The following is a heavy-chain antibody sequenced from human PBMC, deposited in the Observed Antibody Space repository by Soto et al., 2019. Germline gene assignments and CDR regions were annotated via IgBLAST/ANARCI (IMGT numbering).Heavy chain of an antibody. J-gene: IGHJ4*02. CDR3: AIITDGAGTTY. V-gene: IGHV3-23*01. D-gene: IGHD6-19*01. CDR1: GFTFSSFA. CDR2: ISGTGGST. Sequence: PGGSLRLSCVASGFTFSSFALTWVRQAPGKGLEWVSSISGTGGSTYYADSVKGRFTFSRDNSMNTMYLQMNSLRAEDTALYYCAIITDGAGTTYWGQGALVTSPQ.